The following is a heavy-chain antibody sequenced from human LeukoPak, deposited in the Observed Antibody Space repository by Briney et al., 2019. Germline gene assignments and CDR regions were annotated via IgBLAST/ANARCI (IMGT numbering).Heavy chain of an antibody. CDR1: GGSISSYY. Sequence: PSETLSLTCTVSGGSISSYYWSWIRQPPGKGLEWIGYIYYSGSTNYNPSLKSRVTISVDTSKNQFSLKLSSVTAADTAVYYCARWLQYYYDSSGYRDAFDIWGQGTMVTVSS. CDR2: IYYSGST. CDR3: ARWLQYYYDSSGYRDAFDI. J-gene: IGHJ3*02. V-gene: IGHV4-59*01. D-gene: IGHD3-22*01.